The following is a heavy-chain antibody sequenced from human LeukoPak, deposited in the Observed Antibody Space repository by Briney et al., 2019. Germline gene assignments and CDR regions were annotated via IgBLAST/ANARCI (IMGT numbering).Heavy chain of an antibody. V-gene: IGHV4-59*01. J-gene: IGHJ4*02. CDR2: IYYSGST. CDR3: ARGRDFDY. Sequence: SETLSLTCTVPGGSISSYYWSWIRQPPGKGLEWIGYIYYSGSTNYNPSLKSRVTISVDTSKNQFSLKLSSVTAADTAVYYCARGRDFDYWGQGALVTVSS. CDR1: GGSISSYY.